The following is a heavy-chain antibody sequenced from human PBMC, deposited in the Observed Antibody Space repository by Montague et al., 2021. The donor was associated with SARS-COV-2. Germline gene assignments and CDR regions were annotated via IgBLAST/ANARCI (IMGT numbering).Heavy chain of an antibody. Sequence: SLRLSCAASGFAFNNFAMTWVRQAPGKGLEWVSSIFGSAAGTYYADSVKSRFTISRDNSKNTLYLQKNSLRAEDTAKYYCAKQPGAGAVVYWYFDLWGRGTVVSVSS. CDR2: IFGSAAGT. V-gene: IGHV3-23*01. D-gene: IGHD6-19*01. CDR3: AKQPGAGAVVYWYFDL. CDR1: GFAFNNFA. J-gene: IGHJ2*01.